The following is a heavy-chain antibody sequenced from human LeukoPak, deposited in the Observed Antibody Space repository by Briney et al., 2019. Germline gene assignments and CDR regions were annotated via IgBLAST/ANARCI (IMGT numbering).Heavy chain of an antibody. D-gene: IGHD4-17*01. V-gene: IGHV1-2*02. CDR1: GYTFIGYY. CDR3: ARDRSLTTVTTGYYMDV. CDR2: INPNRCGT. J-gene: IGHJ6*03. Sequence: ASVKVSCKTSGYTFIGYYMHGVRQAAAQGREWMGWINPNRCGTNYAQKFQGRGTMIRDTSISTAYMELSRLRSDDTAVYFCARDRSLTTVTTGYYMDVWGKGTTVTVSS.